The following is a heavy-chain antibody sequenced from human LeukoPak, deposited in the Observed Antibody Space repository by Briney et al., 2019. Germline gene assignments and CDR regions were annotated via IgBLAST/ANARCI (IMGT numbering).Heavy chain of an antibody. V-gene: IGHV1-2*06. CDR2: INPNSGDT. Sequence: ASVKVSCKASGYTFTGYYVHWVRQAPGQGLEWMGRINPNSGDTNYAQKFQGRVTMTRDTSISTAYMELSSLRSEDTAVYYCATKRGYSYGSPHWGQGTLVTVSS. CDR1: GYTFTGYY. J-gene: IGHJ4*02. CDR3: ATKRGYSYGSPH. D-gene: IGHD5-18*01.